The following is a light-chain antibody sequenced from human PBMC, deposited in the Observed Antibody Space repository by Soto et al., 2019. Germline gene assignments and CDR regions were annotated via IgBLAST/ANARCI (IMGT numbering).Light chain of an antibody. J-gene: IGLJ1*01. CDR3: GTWDTNLSAYV. CDR1: TSNTLHNF. CDR2: EDN. V-gene: IGLV1-51*02. Sequence: QSVLTQPPSVSAAPGQKVTISCSGDTSNTLHNFVSWYQQLPGAAPKLLIYEDNKRPSGIPDRFSGSKFGTSVTLAITGLQTGGEADYYCGTWDTNLSAYVFGTGTKVNVL.